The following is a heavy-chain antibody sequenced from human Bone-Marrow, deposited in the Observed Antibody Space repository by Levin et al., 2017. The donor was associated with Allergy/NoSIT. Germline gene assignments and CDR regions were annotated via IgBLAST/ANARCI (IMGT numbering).Heavy chain of an antibody. J-gene: IGHJ5*02. Sequence: GGSLRLSCVASGFAFSGSAINWVRQASGKGLEWIGRIGYNADSYATMYTASMDGRFTISRDDSKTTTYLQIHSLKIEDTAVYYCVRGGAGGWYNPWGQGTLVTVSS. D-gene: IGHD1-26*01. CDR1: GFAFSGSA. CDR3: VRGGAGGWYNP. CDR2: IGYNADSYAT. V-gene: IGHV3-73*01.